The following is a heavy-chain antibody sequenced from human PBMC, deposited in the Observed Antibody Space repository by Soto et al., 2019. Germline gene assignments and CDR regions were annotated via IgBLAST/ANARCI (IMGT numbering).Heavy chain of an antibody. CDR2: INAGNGNT. Sequence: ASVKVSCTASGYTFTSYAMHWVRQAPGQRLEWMGWINAGNGNTKYSQKFQGRVTITRDTSASTAYMELSSLRSEDTAVYYCARETVYYYDSSGSPSYWGQGTLVTVSS. D-gene: IGHD3-22*01. V-gene: IGHV1-3*01. CDR3: ARETVYYYDSSGSPSY. CDR1: GYTFTSYA. J-gene: IGHJ4*02.